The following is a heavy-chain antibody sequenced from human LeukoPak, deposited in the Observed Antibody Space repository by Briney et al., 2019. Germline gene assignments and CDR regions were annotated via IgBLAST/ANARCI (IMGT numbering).Heavy chain of an antibody. J-gene: IGHJ4*02. CDR3: ARDPGDSSGYVFDY. Sequence: GGSLRLSCAASGFTFSSYEMNWVRQAPGKGLEWVSYISSSGGTIYYADSVKGRFTISRDNAKNSLYLQMNSLRAEDTAVYYCARDPGDSSGYVFDYWGQGTLVTVSS. V-gene: IGHV3-48*03. CDR2: ISSSGGTI. D-gene: IGHD3-22*01. CDR1: GFTFSSYE.